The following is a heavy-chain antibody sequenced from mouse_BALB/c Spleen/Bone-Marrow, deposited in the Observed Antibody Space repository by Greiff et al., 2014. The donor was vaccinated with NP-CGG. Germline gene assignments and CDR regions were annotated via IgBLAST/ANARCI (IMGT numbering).Heavy chain of an antibody. J-gene: IGHJ4*01. V-gene: IGHV1-54*01. CDR1: GYAFTNYL. CDR2: INPGSGGT. CDR3: ARRDYAMDY. Sequence: QVHVKQSGAELVRPGTSVKVSCKASGYAFTNYLIEWVKQRPGQGLEWIGVINPGSGGTNYNEKFKGKATLTADKSSSTAYMQLSSPTSDDSAVYFCARRDYAMDYWGQGTSVTVSS.